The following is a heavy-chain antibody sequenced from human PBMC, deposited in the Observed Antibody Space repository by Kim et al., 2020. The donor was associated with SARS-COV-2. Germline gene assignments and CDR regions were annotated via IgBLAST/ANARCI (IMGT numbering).Heavy chain of an antibody. CDR1: GFTFSTYA. Sequence: GGSLRLSCAASGFTFSTYAMSWVRQAPGKGLEWVSTISNSGDNTHHADSVKGRFTISRDNSKNTLYLQMNSLRAEDTAVYYCVKDITYNYAYWGQGTLVTVSS. J-gene: IGHJ4*02. CDR2: ISNSGDNT. CDR3: VKDITYNYAY. V-gene: IGHV3-23*01. D-gene: IGHD5-18*01.